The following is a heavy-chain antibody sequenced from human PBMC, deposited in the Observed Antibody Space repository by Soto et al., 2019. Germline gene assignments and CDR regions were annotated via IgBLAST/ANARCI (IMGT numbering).Heavy chain of an antibody. CDR1: GGTLSSDS. Sequence: QVQLVQSGAELKKPGSSVKVSCMSSGGTLSSDSFSWVRQAPGQGLEWMGRIIPVLGIPNYAQKFQGRLKTSADRSTTTGYMELSRLTSEDTAVYYWTRVVDSYFDAWGQGTRVTFSS. V-gene: IGHV1-69*02. D-gene: IGHD5-12*01. J-gene: IGHJ4*02. CDR2: IIPVLGIP. CDR3: TRVVDSYFDA.